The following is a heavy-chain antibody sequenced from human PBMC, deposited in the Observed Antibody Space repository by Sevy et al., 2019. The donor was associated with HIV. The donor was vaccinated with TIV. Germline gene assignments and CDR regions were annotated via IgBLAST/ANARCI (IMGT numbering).Heavy chain of an antibody. CDR1: GFSLSTSGVG. CDR3: AYTRIAIFVVVTRWFDP. Sequence: PTLVKPTQTLTLTCTFSGFSLSTSGVGVGWIRQPPGKALEWLALIYWDDDKRYSPSLKSRLTITKDTSKNQVVLTMTNMDPVDTATYYCAYTRIAIFVVVTRWFDPWGQGTLVTVSS. V-gene: IGHV2-5*02. CDR2: IYWDDDK. J-gene: IGHJ5*02. D-gene: IGHD3-3*01.